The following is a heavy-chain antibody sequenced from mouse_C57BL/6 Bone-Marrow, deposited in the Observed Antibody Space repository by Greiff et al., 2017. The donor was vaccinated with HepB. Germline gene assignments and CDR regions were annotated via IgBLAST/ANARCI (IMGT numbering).Heavy chain of an antibody. CDR3: ARYGGYWYFDV. CDR2: IYPRSGNT. CDR1: GYTFTSYG. V-gene: IGHV1-81*01. D-gene: IGHD1-1*02. J-gene: IGHJ1*03. Sequence: VQLQQSGAELARPGASVKLSCKASGYTFTSYGISWVKQRTGQGLEWIGEIYPRSGNTYYNEKFKGKATLTADKSSSTAYMELRSLTSEDSAVYFCARYGGYWYFDVWGTGTTVTVSS.